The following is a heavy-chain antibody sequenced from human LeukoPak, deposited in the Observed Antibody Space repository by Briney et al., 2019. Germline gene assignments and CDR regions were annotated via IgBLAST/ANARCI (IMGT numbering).Heavy chain of an antibody. D-gene: IGHD1-26*01. CDR1: GGSISSYY. Sequence: PSETLSLTCTVSGGSISSYYWSWIRQSAGKGLEWIGRIYTSGSTNYNPSLKSRVTMSVDTAKNQFSLKLSSVTAADTAVYYCARNGGSGTYYDGSFDYWGQGTLVTVSS. J-gene: IGHJ4*02. V-gene: IGHV4-4*07. CDR3: ARNGGSGTYYDGSFDY. CDR2: IYTSGST.